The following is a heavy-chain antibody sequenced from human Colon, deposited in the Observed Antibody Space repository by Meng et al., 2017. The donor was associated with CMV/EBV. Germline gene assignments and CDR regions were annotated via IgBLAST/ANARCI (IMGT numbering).Heavy chain of an antibody. CDR2: ISYSGNT. CDR1: GGSVNSGSDY. D-gene: IGHD6-19*01. J-gene: IGHJ4*02. V-gene: IGHV4-61*01. Sequence: SETLSLTCNVSGGSVNSGSDYWTWIRQPPGKGLEWIGYISYSGNTNYNPSLKSRLTIEMDTSRNQFSRKLTSVSAADTAMYYCARETSGWSTGIDYWGQGTLVTVSS. CDR3: ARETSGWSTGIDY.